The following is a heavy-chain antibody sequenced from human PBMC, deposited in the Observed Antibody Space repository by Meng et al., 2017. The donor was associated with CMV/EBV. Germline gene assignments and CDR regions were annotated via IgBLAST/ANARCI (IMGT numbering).Heavy chain of an antibody. CDR2: IYCSGST. CDR1: GGSISSYY. CDR3: ARGWEPHHFDY. D-gene: IGHD1-26*01. J-gene: IGHJ4*02. Sequence: LTCTVSGGSISSYYWSWIRQPPGKGLEWIGYIYCSGSTNYTPSHKSRVTISVDTSKNRFSLKLSSVTAADAAVYYCARGWEPHHFDYWGQGTLVTVSS. V-gene: IGHV4-59*01.